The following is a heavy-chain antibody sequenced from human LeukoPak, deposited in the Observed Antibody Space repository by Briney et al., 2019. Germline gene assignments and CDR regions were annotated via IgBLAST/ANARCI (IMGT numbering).Heavy chain of an antibody. CDR1: GFTLSSYA. CDR3: ASGHYYGSGSYPDY. D-gene: IGHD3-10*01. CDR2: ISYDGSNK. V-gene: IGHV3-30*04. Sequence: QPGRSLRLSCAASGFTLSSYAMHWVRQAPGKGLEWVAVISYDGSNKYYADSVKGRFTISRDNSKNTLYLQMNSLRAEDTAVYYCASGHYYGSGSYPDYWGQGTLVTVSS. J-gene: IGHJ4*02.